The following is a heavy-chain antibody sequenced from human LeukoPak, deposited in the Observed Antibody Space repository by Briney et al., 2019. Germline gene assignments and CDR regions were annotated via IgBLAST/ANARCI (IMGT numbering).Heavy chain of an antibody. D-gene: IGHD3-22*01. Sequence: ASVKVSCKVSGYTLTELSMHWVRQAPGKGLEWMGGFDPEDGETIYAQKFQGRVTMTEDTSTDTAYMELSSLRSEDTAVHYCATALPGSSGYYNPDYWGQGTLVTVSS. J-gene: IGHJ4*02. CDR1: GYTLTELS. CDR2: FDPEDGET. CDR3: ATALPGSSGYYNPDY. V-gene: IGHV1-24*01.